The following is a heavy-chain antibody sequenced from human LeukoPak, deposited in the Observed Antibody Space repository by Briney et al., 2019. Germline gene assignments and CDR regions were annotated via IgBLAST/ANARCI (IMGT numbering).Heavy chain of an antibody. CDR2: IYHSGST. Sequence: SETLSLTCTVSGYSISSGYYWGWIRQPPGKGLEWVGSIYHSGSTYYNPSLKSRVTILVDTTKNQFSLKLSSVTAADTAVYYCARDRRVRGVTEKYYYYMDVWGKGTTVTVSS. D-gene: IGHD3-10*01. CDR3: ARDRRVRGVTEKYYYYMDV. J-gene: IGHJ6*03. V-gene: IGHV4-38-2*02. CDR1: GYSISSGYY.